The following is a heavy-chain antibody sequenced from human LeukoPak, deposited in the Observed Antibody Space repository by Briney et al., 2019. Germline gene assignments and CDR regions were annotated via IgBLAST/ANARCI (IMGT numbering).Heavy chain of an antibody. V-gene: IGHV3-66*01. CDR3: AELGITMIGGV. CDR2: IYSGGST. D-gene: IGHD3-10*02. Sequence: GGSLRLSCAASGFTFSNARMSWVRQAPGKGLEWVSVIYSGGSTYYADSVKGRFTISRDNAKNSLYLQMNSLRAEDTAVYYCAELGITMIGGVWGKGTTVTISS. CDR1: GFTFSNAR. J-gene: IGHJ6*04.